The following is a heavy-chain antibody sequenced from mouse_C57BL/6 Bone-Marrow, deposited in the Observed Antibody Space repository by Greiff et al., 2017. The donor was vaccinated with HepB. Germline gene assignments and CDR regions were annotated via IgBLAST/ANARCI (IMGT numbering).Heavy chain of an antibody. CDR1: GYTFTSYW. CDR2: INPSKGGT. Sequence: QVQLQQPGTELVKPGASVKLSCKASGYTFTSYWMHWVKQRPGQGLEWIGNINPSKGGTNYNEKFKSKATLTVDKSSSTTYMQLRRLTSEDSAVYYCARTGRGYYFDYWGKGTTLTVSS. D-gene: IGHD4-1*01. CDR3: ARTGRGYYFDY. J-gene: IGHJ2*01. V-gene: IGHV1-53*01.